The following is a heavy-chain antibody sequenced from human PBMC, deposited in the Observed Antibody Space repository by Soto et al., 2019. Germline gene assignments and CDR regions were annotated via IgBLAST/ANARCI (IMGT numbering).Heavy chain of an antibody. Sequence: EVQVVESGGALVQPGGSLRPSCPPPGFTFSNNWMHWVRQVPGGGLVWVSSIKNDGSRTWYADSVRGRIAMSRDNARNLVYLQMNSLRAEDTAVYYCGTTFEYWGQGALVTVSS. CDR2: IKNDGSRT. D-gene: IGHD1-26*01. CDR3: GTTFEY. CDR1: GFTFSNNW. J-gene: IGHJ4*02. V-gene: IGHV3-74*01.